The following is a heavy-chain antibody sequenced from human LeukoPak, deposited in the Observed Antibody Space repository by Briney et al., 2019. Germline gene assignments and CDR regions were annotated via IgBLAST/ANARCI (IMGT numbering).Heavy chain of an antibody. CDR1: GGSISSSSYY. V-gene: IGHV4-39*01. D-gene: IGHD6-13*01. Sequence: SETLSLTCTVSGGSISSSSYYWGWIRQPPGKGLEWIGSIYYSGSTYYNPSLKSRVTISVDTSKNQFSLKLSSVTAADTAVYYCARGFHASIAAAGQVVEWFDPWGQGTLVTVSS. CDR2: IYYSGST. CDR3: ARGFHASIAAAGQVVEWFDP. J-gene: IGHJ5*02.